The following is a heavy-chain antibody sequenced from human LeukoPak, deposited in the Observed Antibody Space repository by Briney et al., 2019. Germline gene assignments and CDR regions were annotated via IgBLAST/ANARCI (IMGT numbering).Heavy chain of an antibody. V-gene: IGHV3-21*04. CDR1: GFTFSSYW. J-gene: IGHJ4*02. Sequence: PGGSLRLSCAASGFTFSSYWMSWVRQAPGKGLEWVSSISSGGGYIYYTDSLKGRFTISRDNAKNSLYLQMNSLRAEDTAVYYCARDRFDFDYWGQGTLVTVSS. CDR3: ARDRFDFDY. D-gene: IGHD3-3*01. CDR2: ISSGGGYI.